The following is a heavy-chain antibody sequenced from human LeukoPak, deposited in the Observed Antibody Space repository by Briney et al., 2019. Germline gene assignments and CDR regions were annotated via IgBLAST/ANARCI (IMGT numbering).Heavy chain of an antibody. Sequence: KSSETLSLTCTVSGYSISGGYYWGWIRQSPGKGLEWIGSIYHGGSTYFSAITYYNPSLKSRVTISMDTTKNQFSLKLSSVTAADTATYYCAGKYYYDSSGYFYVDWWGQGTLVTVSS. D-gene: IGHD3-22*01. CDR3: AGKYYYDSSGYFYVDW. CDR2: IYHGGSTYFSAIT. V-gene: IGHV4-38-2*02. CDR1: GYSISGGYY. J-gene: IGHJ4*02.